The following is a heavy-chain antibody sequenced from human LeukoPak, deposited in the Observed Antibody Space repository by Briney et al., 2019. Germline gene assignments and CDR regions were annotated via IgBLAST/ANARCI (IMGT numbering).Heavy chain of an antibody. CDR1: GFTFSSYS. CDR2: ISSSSSYI. Sequence: GGALRLSCAASGFTFSSYSMNWVRQAPGKGREWVSSISSSSSYIYYADSVKGRFTISRDNAKNSLYLQMNSLRAEATAVYYCARGSELWRWLQLVGNFDYWGQGTLVTVSS. D-gene: IGHD5-24*01. J-gene: IGHJ4*02. V-gene: IGHV3-21*01. CDR3: ARGSELWRWLQLVGNFDY.